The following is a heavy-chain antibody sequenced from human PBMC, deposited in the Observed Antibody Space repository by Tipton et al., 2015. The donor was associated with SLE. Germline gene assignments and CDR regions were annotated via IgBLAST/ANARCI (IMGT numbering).Heavy chain of an antibody. J-gene: IGHJ6*02. CDR2: ISGTTSGSII. Sequence: LSLTCAVYGGSFSGYYWSWIRQTPGKGLEWLSYISGTTSGSIIDYADSVKGRFTISRDDADNSLYLQMNSLRAEDTAVYYCASRSGFYYGLDVWGQGTTVTVSS. CDR1: GGSFSGYY. CDR3: ASRSGFYYGLDV. D-gene: IGHD4-17*01. V-gene: IGHV3-11*01.